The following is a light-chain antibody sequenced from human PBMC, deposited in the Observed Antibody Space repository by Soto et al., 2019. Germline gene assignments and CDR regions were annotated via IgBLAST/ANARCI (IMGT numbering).Light chain of an antibody. CDR1: QSISSW. CDR2: KAS. V-gene: IGKV1-5*03. Sequence: DIQMTQSPSTLSASVGDRVTITCRASQSISSWLAWYQQKPGKAPKLLIYKASSLESGVPSRFSGSGSGTEFTLTISSLQPDDFATYYCEQYNSYLWTFGQGTKV. CDR3: EQYNSYLWT. J-gene: IGKJ1*01.